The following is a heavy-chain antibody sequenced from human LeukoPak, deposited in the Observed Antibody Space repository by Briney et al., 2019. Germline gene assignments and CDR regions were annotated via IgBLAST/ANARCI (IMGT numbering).Heavy chain of an antibody. Sequence: SVTVSCKASGGTFSSYAISWVRQAPGQGLAWMGGIIPIFGTANYAQKFQGRVTITADESTSTAYMELSSLRSEDTAVYYCARDAGYSYNYYYYMDVWGKGTTVTVSS. D-gene: IGHD5-18*01. J-gene: IGHJ6*03. V-gene: IGHV1-69*13. CDR2: IIPIFGTA. CDR1: GGTFSSYA. CDR3: ARDAGYSYNYYYYMDV.